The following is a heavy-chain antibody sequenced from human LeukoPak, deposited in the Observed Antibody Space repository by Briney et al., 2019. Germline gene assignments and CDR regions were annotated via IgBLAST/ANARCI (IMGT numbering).Heavy chain of an antibody. CDR3: ARTAVTEDY. Sequence: SETLSLTCAVYGGSFSGYYWSWIRQPPGKGLEWIGEINHSGSTSYNPSLKSRVTISVDTSKNQFSLKLSSVTAADTAVYYCARTAVTEDYWGQGTLVTVSS. J-gene: IGHJ4*02. CDR2: INHSGST. D-gene: IGHD4-17*01. CDR1: GGSFSGYY. V-gene: IGHV4-34*01.